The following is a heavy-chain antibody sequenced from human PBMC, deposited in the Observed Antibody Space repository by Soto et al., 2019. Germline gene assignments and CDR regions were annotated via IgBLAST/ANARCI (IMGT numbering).Heavy chain of an antibody. D-gene: IGHD3-3*01. Sequence: ASVKVSCKASGYTFTSYGISWVRQAPGQGLEWMGWISANNGNTNYAQKLQGRVTMTRDTSTNTAYMELSSLRSDDTAVYYCARAEIWNGYYGCGMDVWGQGTTVTVSS. J-gene: IGHJ6*02. CDR2: ISANNGNT. V-gene: IGHV1-18*01. CDR1: GYTFTSYG. CDR3: ARAEIWNGYYGCGMDV.